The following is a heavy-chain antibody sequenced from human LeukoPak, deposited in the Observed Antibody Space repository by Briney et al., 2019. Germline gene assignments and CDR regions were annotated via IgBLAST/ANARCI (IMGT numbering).Heavy chain of an antibody. Sequence: KSGGSLRLSCAASGFTFSDYYMSWIRQAPGKGLEWVSYISSSGSTIYYADSVKGRFTISRDNAKNSLYLQMNSLRAEDTAVYYCASQIAAAAPFDYWGQGTLVTVSS. CDR3: ASQIAAAAPFDY. CDR1: GFTFSDYY. D-gene: IGHD6-13*01. J-gene: IGHJ4*02. V-gene: IGHV3-11*01. CDR2: ISSSGSTI.